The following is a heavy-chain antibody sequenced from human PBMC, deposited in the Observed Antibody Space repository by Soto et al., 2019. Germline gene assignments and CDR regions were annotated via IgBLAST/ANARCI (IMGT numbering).Heavy chain of an antibody. CDR2: IYYSGST. D-gene: IGHD4-4*01. Sequence: SSETLSLTCTVSGGSISSGGYYWSWIRQHPGKGLEWIGYIYYSGSTYYNPSLKSRVTISVDTSKNQFSLKLSSVTAADTAVYYCARVGDDYSNYGDYWGQGTLVTVSS. CDR3: ARVGDDYSNYGDY. CDR1: GGSISSGGYY. V-gene: IGHV4-31*03. J-gene: IGHJ4*02.